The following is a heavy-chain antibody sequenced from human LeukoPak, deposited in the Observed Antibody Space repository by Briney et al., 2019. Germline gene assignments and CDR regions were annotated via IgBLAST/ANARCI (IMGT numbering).Heavy chain of an antibody. CDR3: AKSSLRYFDWLSGY. J-gene: IGHJ4*02. Sequence: PGGSLRLSCAASGFTFSSYSMNWVRQAPGKGLEWVSAISGSGGTTFYADSVKGRFTISRDNSKNTLYLQMNSLRAEDTAVYYCAKSSLRYFDWLSGYWGQGTLVTVSS. CDR2: ISGSGGTT. D-gene: IGHD3-9*01. V-gene: IGHV3-23*01. CDR1: GFTFSSYS.